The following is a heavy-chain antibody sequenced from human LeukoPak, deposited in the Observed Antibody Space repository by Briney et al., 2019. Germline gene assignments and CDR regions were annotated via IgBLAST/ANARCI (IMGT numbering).Heavy chain of an antibody. J-gene: IGHJ6*02. Sequence: SETLSLTCTVSGGSISSSSYYWGWIRQPPGKGLECIGYICHSGITYYNPSLKGRVTISMDRSRKVSSVTAADTAVYYCARGPYCSGGTCYRGMDVWGQGTTVTVSS. CDR2: ICHSGIT. CDR1: GGSISSSSYY. CDR3: ARGPYCSGGTCYRGMDV. V-gene: IGHV4-39*06. D-gene: IGHD2-15*01.